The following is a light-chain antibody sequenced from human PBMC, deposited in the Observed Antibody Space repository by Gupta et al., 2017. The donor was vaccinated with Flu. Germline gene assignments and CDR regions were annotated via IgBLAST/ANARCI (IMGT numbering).Light chain of an antibody. Sequence: NFMLPQPHSVSESPGKTVTISCTCSSGRIAGNYVQWYQQRPGSSPTTVIYDDNQRPSGVPDRFSGSIDTSSTSASLTIPGRKTEDEADYDCQSHDSSGWVFGGGTKLTVL. CDR1: SGRIAGNY. V-gene: IGLV6-57*01. CDR3: QSHDSSGWV. J-gene: IGLJ3*02. CDR2: DDN.